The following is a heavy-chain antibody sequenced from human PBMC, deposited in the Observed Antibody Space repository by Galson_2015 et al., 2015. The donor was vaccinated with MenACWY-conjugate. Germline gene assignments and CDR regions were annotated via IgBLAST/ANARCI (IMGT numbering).Heavy chain of an antibody. CDR3: VKDQVAAAMMGRYGY. Sequence: SLRLSCAASGFTFSTYAMSWVRQAPGKGLEWVSGVSGSGESTYYADSVKGRFTISRDNSKNRLYLQMNSLRAEDTAVYYCVKDQVAAAMMGRYGYWGQGTLVTVSS. D-gene: IGHD2-21*02. V-gene: IGHV3-23*01. J-gene: IGHJ4*02. CDR1: GFTFSTYA. CDR2: VSGSGEST.